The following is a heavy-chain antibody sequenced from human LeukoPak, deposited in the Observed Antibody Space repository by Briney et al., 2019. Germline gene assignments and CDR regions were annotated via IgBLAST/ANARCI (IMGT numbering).Heavy chain of an antibody. J-gene: IGHJ4*02. D-gene: IGHD3-10*01. V-gene: IGHV3-21*01. CDR3: ARGGYTGVFIN. Sequence: GGSLRLSCAASGFTFSSYSMNWVRQAPGKGLEWVSSISSSSSYIYYADSVKGRFTISRDNAKNMLYLHMRSLRVEDTAVYYCARGGYTGVFINWGQGTLVTVSS. CDR1: GFTFSSYS. CDR2: ISSSSSYI.